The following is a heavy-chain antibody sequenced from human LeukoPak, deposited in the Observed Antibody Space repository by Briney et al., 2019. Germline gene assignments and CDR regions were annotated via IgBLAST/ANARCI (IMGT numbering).Heavy chain of an antibody. CDR1: GGSISSYY. CDR3: ARGTRGGRRDFDY. V-gene: IGHV4-59*01. D-gene: IGHD1/OR15-1a*01. Sequence: SETLSLTCIVSGGSISSYYWSWIRQPPGKGLEWIGYIYYSGSTNYNPSLKSRVTISVDTSKNQFSLKLSSVTAADTAVYYCARGTRGGRRDFDYWGQGTLVTVSS. CDR2: IYYSGST. J-gene: IGHJ4*02.